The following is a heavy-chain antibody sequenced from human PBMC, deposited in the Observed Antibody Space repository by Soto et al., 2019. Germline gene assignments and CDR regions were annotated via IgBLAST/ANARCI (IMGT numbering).Heavy chain of an antibody. CDR3: AKKDDRGALEI. V-gene: IGHV5-51*01. J-gene: IGHJ3*02. CDR1: GKAFTSFW. Sequence: GESLKISCKISGKAFTSFWVVWVRQMPGRGLEWMGNIYPGDSDTRYTPPFQGQVTISADKSTNAAYLQWHSLQASDTALYYCAKKDDRGALEIWGQGTKVTVSS. D-gene: IGHD3-22*01. CDR2: IYPGDSDT.